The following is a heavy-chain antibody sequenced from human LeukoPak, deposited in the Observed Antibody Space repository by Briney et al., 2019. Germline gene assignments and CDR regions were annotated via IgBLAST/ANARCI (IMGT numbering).Heavy chain of an antibody. J-gene: IGHJ5*02. Sequence: PSETLSLTCTVSGGSISSGTYYWGWIRQPPGKGLEWIGSIYYSGTTYYNPSLTSRVTISVDTSKNQFSLKLSSVTAADTAVYYCATNRGPRGWFDPWGQGILVTVSS. CDR1: GGSISSGTYY. CDR2: IYYSGTT. CDR3: ATNRGPRGWFDP. D-gene: IGHD1-14*01. V-gene: IGHV4-39*07.